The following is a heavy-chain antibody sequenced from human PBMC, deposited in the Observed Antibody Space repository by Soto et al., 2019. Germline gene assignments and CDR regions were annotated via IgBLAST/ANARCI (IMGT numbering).Heavy chain of an antibody. CDR2: IYNSGRT. J-gene: IGHJ2*01. Sequence: PSETLSLTCTVSGGSISSDVYYWSWIRQPPGKGLEWIGYIYNSGRTYYNPSLRSRVIISLDTSKNQFSLKLSSVTAADTAVYYCAAFLGAYWYFDLRAVAPWSPSPQ. V-gene: IGHV4-30-4*01. D-gene: IGHD1-26*01. CDR3: AAFLGAYWYFDL. CDR1: GGSISSDVYY.